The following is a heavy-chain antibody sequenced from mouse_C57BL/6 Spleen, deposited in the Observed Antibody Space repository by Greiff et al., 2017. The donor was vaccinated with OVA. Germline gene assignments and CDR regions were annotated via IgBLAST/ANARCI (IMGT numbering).Heavy chain of an antibody. CDR2: IYPGSGNT. J-gene: IGHJ3*01. D-gene: IGHD2-4*01. CDR3: AKRGIDYDGFAY. Sequence: VQLQQSGAELVRPGASVKLSCKASGYTFTDYYINWVKQRPGQGLEWIARIYPGSGNTYYNEKFKGKATLTAEKSSSTAYMQLSSLTSEDSAVYFCAKRGIDYDGFAYWGQGTLVTVSA. V-gene: IGHV1-76*01. CDR1: GYTFTDYY.